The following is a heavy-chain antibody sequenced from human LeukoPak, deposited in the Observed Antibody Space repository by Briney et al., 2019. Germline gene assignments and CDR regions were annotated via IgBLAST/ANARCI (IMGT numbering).Heavy chain of an antibody. Sequence: ASVKVSCKASGYTFTGYYMHWVRQAPGQGLEWMGWINPNSGGTNYAQKFQGRVTMTRDTSISTAYMDLSRLRSDDTAVYYCARALKHDYGGNPLDYWGQGTLVTVSS. J-gene: IGHJ4*02. V-gene: IGHV1-2*02. D-gene: IGHD4-23*01. CDR2: INPNSGGT. CDR1: GYTFTGYY. CDR3: ARALKHDYGGNPLDY.